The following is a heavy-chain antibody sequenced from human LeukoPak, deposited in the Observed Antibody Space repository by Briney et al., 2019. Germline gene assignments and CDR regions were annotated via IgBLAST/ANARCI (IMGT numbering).Heavy chain of an antibody. Sequence: SVKLSCKASGGTFSSYAISWVRQAPGQGLEWMGGIIPIFDTANYAQKCQGRGTITTAEDTSTAYMDLSSRRSEDTTVYHCAKDRGGSYTHDAFDIWGQGTMVTVSS. CDR2: IIPIFDTA. V-gene: IGHV1-69*05. D-gene: IGHD1-26*01. J-gene: IGHJ3*02. CDR3: AKDRGGSYTHDAFDI. CDR1: GGTFSSYA.